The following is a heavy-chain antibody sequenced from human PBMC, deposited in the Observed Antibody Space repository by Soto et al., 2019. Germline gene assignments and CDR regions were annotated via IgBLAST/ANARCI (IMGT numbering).Heavy chain of an antibody. V-gene: IGHV3-30*18. D-gene: IGHD3-16*01. CDR3: ANPLGQWMPDH. CDR2: TSSDGSNT. J-gene: IGHJ4*02. CDR1: GFTFSTHG. Sequence: QVQLVESGGGVVQPGGSLRLSCAASGFTFSTHGMHWVRQAPGKGLEWVALTSSDGSNTYNADSVKGRFTISRDNSQNMVFLQMNSLRPDDTAVYFCANPLGQWMPDHWGQGTLVTVSS.